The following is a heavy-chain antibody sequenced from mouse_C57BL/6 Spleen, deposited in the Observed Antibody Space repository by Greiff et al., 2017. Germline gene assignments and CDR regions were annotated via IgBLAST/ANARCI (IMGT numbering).Heavy chain of an antibody. Sequence: EVQVVESGGGLVQPGGSLKLSCAASGFTFSDYYMYWVRQTPEKRLEWVAYISNGGGSTYYPDTVKGRFTISRDNAKNTLYLQMSRLKSEDTAMYYCARLIYYYGSSDGYFDVWGTGTTVTVSS. V-gene: IGHV5-12*01. CDR1: GFTFSDYY. CDR3: ARLIYYYGSSDGYFDV. J-gene: IGHJ1*03. D-gene: IGHD1-1*01. CDR2: ISNGGGST.